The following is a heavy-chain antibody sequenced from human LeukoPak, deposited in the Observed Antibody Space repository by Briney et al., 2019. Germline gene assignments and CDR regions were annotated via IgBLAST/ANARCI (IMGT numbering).Heavy chain of an antibody. D-gene: IGHD2-15*01. CDR1: GFTFSSYA. J-gene: IGHJ4*02. Sequence: PGRSLRLSCAASGFTFSSYAMHWVRQAPGKGLEWVAVISYDGSNKYYADSVKGRFTISRDNSKNTLYLQMNCLRAEDTAVYYCAREGRVVVVAATTPFDYWGQGTLVTVSS. CDR3: AREGRVVVVAATTPFDY. CDR2: ISYDGSNK. V-gene: IGHV3-30*04.